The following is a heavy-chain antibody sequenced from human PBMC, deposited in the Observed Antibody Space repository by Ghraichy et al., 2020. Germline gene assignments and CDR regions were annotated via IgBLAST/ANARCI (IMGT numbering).Heavy chain of an antibody. CDR2: LQTTGRT. Sequence: ESLNISCTVSGGSINSYHWNWIRQPAGKGLEWIGRLQTTGRTDHNPSLTSRVTMSVDTSKNQFSLRLSSVTAADTAVYYCAGSRLAGGAVDYWGQGTLVTVSS. J-gene: IGHJ4*02. CDR3: AGSRLAGGAVDY. CDR1: GGSINSYH. D-gene: IGHD2-21*01. V-gene: IGHV4-4*07.